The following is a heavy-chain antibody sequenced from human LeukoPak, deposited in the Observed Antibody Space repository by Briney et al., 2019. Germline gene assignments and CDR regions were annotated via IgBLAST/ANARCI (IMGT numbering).Heavy chain of an antibody. CDR1: GGTFSSYA. CDR2: IITIFGTA. J-gene: IGHJ4*02. CDR3: ASRSGYRSSEKDQLDY. D-gene: IGHD2-2*01. Sequence: ASVKVSCKSSGGTFSSYAISWVRQAPGQGLEWMGGIITIFGTANYAQKFQGRVTITTDESTSTAYVELSSLRSEDTAVYYCASRSGYRSSEKDQLDYWGQGALVTVSS. V-gene: IGHV1-69*05.